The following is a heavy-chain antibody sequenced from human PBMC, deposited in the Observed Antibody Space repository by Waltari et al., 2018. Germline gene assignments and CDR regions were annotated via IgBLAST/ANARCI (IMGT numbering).Heavy chain of an antibody. V-gene: IGHV3-48*03. Sequence: EVQLVASGGVLVQPGGSLRLSCVACGFSLGDYGMNWVRQAPGKGLEWLSFISSSGPTIHYADSVKGRFTVSRDNTKNSLSLQMNSLRAEDTAVYYCARVWGVTTSDFWGQGTLVTVSS. CDR1: GFSLGDYG. J-gene: IGHJ4*02. CDR3: ARVWGVTTSDF. CDR2: ISSSGPTI. D-gene: IGHD4-17*01.